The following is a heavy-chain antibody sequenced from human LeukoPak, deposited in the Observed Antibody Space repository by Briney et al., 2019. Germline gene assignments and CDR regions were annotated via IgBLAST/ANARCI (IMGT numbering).Heavy chain of an antibody. CDR2: INHSGST. Sequence: PSETLSLTCAVYGGSFSGYYWSWIRQPPGKGLEWIGEINHSGSTNYNPSLKSRVTISVDTSKNQFSLKLSSVTAADTAVYYCARGGYYDFWSGGGRRLDYWGQGTLVTVSS. V-gene: IGHV4-34*01. D-gene: IGHD3-3*01. J-gene: IGHJ4*02. CDR3: ARGGYYDFWSGGGRRLDY. CDR1: GGSFSGYY.